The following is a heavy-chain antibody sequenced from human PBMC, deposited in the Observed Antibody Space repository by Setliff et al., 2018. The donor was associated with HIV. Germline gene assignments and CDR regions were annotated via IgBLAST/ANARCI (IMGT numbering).Heavy chain of an antibody. J-gene: IGHJ4*02. CDR2: ISGSGGST. CDR3: AGSRGYFVKAE. D-gene: IGHD3-22*01. CDR1: GFTVSGYY. Sequence: PGGSLRLSCAASGFTVSGYYMAWVRQAPGKGLEWVSGISGSGGSTYYADSVKGRFTLSRDNSKNTVYLQMNSLRGEDTAVYYCAGSRGYFVKAEWGQGTLVTVSS. V-gene: IGHV3-23*01.